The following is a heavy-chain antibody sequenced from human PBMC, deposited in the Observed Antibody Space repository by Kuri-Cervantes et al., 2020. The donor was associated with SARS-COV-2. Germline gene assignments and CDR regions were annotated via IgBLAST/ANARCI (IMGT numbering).Heavy chain of an antibody. CDR2: ISSNGGST. V-gene: IGHV3-64D*06. D-gene: IGHD2-2*02. CDR3: ARDSPWGSTSCYNCHGMDV. J-gene: IGHJ6*02. CDR1: GFTFSSYA. Sequence: GESLKISCSASGFTFSSYAMHWVRQAPGKGLEYVSAISSNGGSTYYADSVKGRFTISRDNSKNTLYLQMSSLRAEDTAVYYCARDSPWGSTSCYNCHGMDVWGQGTTVTVSS.